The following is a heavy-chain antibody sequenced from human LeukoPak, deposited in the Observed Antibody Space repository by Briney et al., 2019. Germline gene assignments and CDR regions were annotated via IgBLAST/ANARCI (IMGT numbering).Heavy chain of an antibody. CDR3: AKTYYYGSGSYSNYYYGMGV. Sequence: PGGSLRLSCAASGFTFSSYGMHWVRQAPGKGLEWVAVISYDGSNKYYADSVKGRFTISRDNSKNTLYLQMNSLRAEDTDVYYCAKTYYYGSGSYSNYYYGMGVWGKGTTVTVSS. D-gene: IGHD3-10*01. V-gene: IGHV3-30*18. J-gene: IGHJ6*04. CDR1: GFTFSSYG. CDR2: ISYDGSNK.